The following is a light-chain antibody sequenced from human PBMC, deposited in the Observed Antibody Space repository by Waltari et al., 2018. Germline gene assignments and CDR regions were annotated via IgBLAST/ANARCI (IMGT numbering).Light chain of an antibody. CDR2: EVI. CDR1: TSDVGGYNY. V-gene: IGLV2-8*01. CDR3: SSYAGSNNLV. Sequence: QSALTQPPSASGSPGQSVTISCTGTTSDVGGYNYVSWYQQHPGKAPKLMIYEVIKRPSGVPDRFSGSKSGSTASLTVSGLQAEDVADYYCSSYAGSNNLVFGGGTKLTVL. J-gene: IGLJ2*01.